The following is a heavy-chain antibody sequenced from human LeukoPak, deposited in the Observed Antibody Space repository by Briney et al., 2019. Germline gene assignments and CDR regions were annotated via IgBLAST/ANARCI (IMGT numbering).Heavy chain of an antibody. J-gene: IGHJ4*02. CDR2: IKQDGSEK. D-gene: IGHD3-3*01. V-gene: IGHV3-7*01. CDR1: GLTFSSHW. Sequence: GGSLRLSCEASGLTFSSHWMTWVRQAPGKGLEWVANIKQDGSEKYYVGSVKGRFTISRDNAENSLYLQMNSLRVEDTAVYYCACRPRSDKYYAVFDYWGQGTQVTVSS. CDR3: ACRPRSDKYYAVFDY.